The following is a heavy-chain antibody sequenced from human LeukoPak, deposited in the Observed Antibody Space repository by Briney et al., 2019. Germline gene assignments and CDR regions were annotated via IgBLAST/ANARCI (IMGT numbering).Heavy chain of an antibody. Sequence: SVKVSCKASGGTFSSHAISWVRQAPGQGPEWMGRIIPILGIANYAQKFQGRVTITADTSTSTAYMDLSSLRSEDTTVYYCARGVTGTNLQDYWGQGTLVTVSS. CDR3: ARGVTGTNLQDY. J-gene: IGHJ4*02. D-gene: IGHD1-7*01. CDR2: IIPILGIA. CDR1: GGTFSSHA. V-gene: IGHV1-69*04.